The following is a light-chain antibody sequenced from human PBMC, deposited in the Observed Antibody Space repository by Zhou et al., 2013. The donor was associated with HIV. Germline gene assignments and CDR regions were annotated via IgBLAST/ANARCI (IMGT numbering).Light chain of an antibody. CDR3: QQSSRTPRS. V-gene: IGKV1-39*01. J-gene: IGKJ1*01. Sequence: DIQMTQSPSSLSASVGDRVTITCRASQSISSDLNWYQQKPGKAPKLLIYAASSLQSGVPSRFSGSGAGTDFTLTISSLQPEDFATYYCQQSSRTPRSFGQGTKVE. CDR1: QSISSD. CDR2: AAS.